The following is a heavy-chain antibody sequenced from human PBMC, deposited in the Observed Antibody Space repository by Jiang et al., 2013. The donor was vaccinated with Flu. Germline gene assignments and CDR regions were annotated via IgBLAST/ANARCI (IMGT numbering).Heavy chain of an antibody. D-gene: IGHD3-3*01. J-gene: IGHJ4*02. CDR1: GFTFSSYW. CDR2: INSDGSST. V-gene: IGHV3-74*01. CDR3: ASRNFWSGYLDY. Sequence: VQLVESGGGLVQPGGSLRLSCAASGFTFSSYWMHWVRQAPGKGLVWVSRINSDGSSTSYADSVKGRFTISRDNAKNTLYLQMNSLRAEDTAVYYCASRNFWSGYLDYWGQGTLVTVSS.